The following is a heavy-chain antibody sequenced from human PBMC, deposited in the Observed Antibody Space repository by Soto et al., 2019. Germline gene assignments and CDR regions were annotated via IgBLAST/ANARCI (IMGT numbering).Heavy chain of an antibody. J-gene: IGHJ5*02. CDR2: ISYDGSNK. CDR3: SAEDWCDP. CDR1: GFTFSSYG. Sequence: QVQLVESGGGVVQPGRSLRLSCAASGFTFSSYGMHWVRQAPGKGLEWVAVISYDGSNKYYADSVKGRFTISRDNSKKPLYLQMNSLRAEDTAVYYCSAEDWCDPWGQGTLVTVSS. V-gene: IGHV3-30*03.